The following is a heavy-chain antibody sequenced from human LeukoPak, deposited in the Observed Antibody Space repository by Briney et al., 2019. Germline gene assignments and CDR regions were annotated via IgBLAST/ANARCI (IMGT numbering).Heavy chain of an antibody. CDR1: GHTLTELS. V-gene: IGHV1-24*01. CDR3: ATSFLPAAIGYPDY. D-gene: IGHD2-2*01. Sequence: ASVKVSCKASGHTLTELSMHWVRQAPGKGLEWMGGFDPEDGETIYAQKFQGRVTMTEDTSTDTAYMELSSLRSEDTAVYYCATSFLPAAIGYPDYWGQGTLVTVSS. J-gene: IGHJ4*02. CDR2: FDPEDGET.